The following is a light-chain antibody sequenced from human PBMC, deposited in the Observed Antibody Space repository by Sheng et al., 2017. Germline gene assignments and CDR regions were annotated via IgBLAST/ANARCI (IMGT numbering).Light chain of an antibody. Sequence: EIVMTQSPATLSVSPGERATLSCRASQSVSSNLAWYQQKPGQAPRLLIYGASTRATGIPVRFSGSGSGTEFTLTISSLQSEDFAVYYCQQYNDWPRTFGQGPRWKSN. V-gene: IGKV3-15*01. CDR3: QQYNDWPRT. CDR2: GAS. CDR1: QSVSSN. J-gene: IGKJ1*01.